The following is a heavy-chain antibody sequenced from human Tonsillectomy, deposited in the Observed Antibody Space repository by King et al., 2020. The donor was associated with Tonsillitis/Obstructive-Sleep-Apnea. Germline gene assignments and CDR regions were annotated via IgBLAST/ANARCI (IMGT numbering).Heavy chain of an antibody. D-gene: IGHD2-2*01. J-gene: IGHJ6*03. V-gene: IGHV3-30*03. Sequence: VQLVESGGGVVQPGRSLRLSCAASGFTFSTYGIHWVRQAPGKGLEWAAVISKDGSKKYYTDSVQGRFTISRDNSKNTLYLQMDSLRIEDTAIYYCARGYCSGTSCNEAYYYYMDVWGKGTTVTVSS. CDR2: ISKDGSKK. CDR1: GFTFSTYG. CDR3: ARGYCSGTSCNEAYYYYMDV.